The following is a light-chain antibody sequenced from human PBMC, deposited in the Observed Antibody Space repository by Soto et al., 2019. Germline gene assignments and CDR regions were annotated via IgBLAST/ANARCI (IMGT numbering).Light chain of an antibody. Sequence: EIVLTQSAATLSLSPGERATLSCRASQNIAIYLAWYQQKPGQAPRLLIYDASNKGTGVPARFSGSGSGTDFSLTMSRLEPDDFAVYYCQQRFGWPPITFDQGTRLDIK. CDR1: QNIAIY. V-gene: IGKV3-11*01. J-gene: IGKJ5*01. CDR3: QQRFGWPPIT. CDR2: DAS.